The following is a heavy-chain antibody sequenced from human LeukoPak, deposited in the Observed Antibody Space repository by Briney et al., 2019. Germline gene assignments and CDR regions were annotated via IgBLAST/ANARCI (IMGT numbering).Heavy chain of an antibody. Sequence: SETLSLTCAVYGGSFRGYYWSWIRQPPGKGLEWIGEINHSGSTNYNPSLKSRVTISVDTSKNQFSLKLSSVTAADTAVYYCARGRSYGRVGYFDYWGQGTLVTVSS. CDR2: INHSGST. CDR3: ARGRSYGRVGYFDY. CDR1: GGSFRGYY. J-gene: IGHJ4*02. D-gene: IGHD4-17*01. V-gene: IGHV4-34*01.